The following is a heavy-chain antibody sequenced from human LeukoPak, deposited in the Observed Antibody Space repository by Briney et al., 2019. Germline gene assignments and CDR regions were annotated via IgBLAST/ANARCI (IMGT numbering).Heavy chain of an antibody. CDR2: VSSSNSYV. Sequence: PGGSLRLTCAASGFTFSTYSMNWVRQAPGKGLEWVSSVSSSNSYVYYADSVKGRFTISRDNAKNSLYLQMNSLRAEDTAVYYCARSSTTIRGVPWAFDIWGQGKMVTVSS. D-gene: IGHD3-10*01. J-gene: IGHJ3*02. V-gene: IGHV3-21*01. CDR3: ARSSTTIRGVPWAFDI. CDR1: GFTFSTYS.